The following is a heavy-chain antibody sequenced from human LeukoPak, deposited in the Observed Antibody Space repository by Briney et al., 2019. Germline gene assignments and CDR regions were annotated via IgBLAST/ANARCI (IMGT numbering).Heavy chain of an antibody. J-gene: IGHJ4*02. V-gene: IGHV4-59*01. CDR2: IYYSGST. CDR3: ARGIRYFDWLPFDY. Sequence: SETLSLTCTVSGGSISSYYWSWIRQPPGKGLEWIGYIYYSGSTNYNPSLKSRVTISVDTSKTQFSLKLSSVTAADTAVYYCARGIRYFDWLPFDYWGQGTLVTVSS. CDR1: GGSISSYY. D-gene: IGHD3-9*01.